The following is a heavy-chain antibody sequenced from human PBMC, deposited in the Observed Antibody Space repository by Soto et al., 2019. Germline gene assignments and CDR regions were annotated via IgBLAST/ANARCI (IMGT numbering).Heavy chain of an antibody. CDR3: AKDGSQKDDDGNWLGS. Sequence: EVQLVESGGDVVQPGGSLRLSCAASGFTFEDYTIHWVRQAPGKALEWVSLISWDGGTTYYTHSVKGRFTISRDNSKSSLYLQMNSLRPEDTALYYCAKDGSQKDDDGNWLGSWGQGTLVTVSS. CDR2: ISWDGGTT. D-gene: IGHD3-16*01. V-gene: IGHV3-43*01. CDR1: GFTFEDYT. J-gene: IGHJ5*01.